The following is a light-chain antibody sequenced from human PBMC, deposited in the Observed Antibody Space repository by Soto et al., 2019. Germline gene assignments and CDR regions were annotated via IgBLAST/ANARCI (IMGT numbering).Light chain of an antibody. CDR1: TSNIGNNA. J-gene: IGLJ2*01. CDR3: AAWDDRRNGVI. Sequence: QSVLTQPPSVSEAPRQRVTISCSGSTSNIGNNAVSWYQQLPGKAPKLLIYYDDLLPSGVSDRFSGSKSGTSASLAIGGLQSEDEADYYCAAWDDRRNGVIFGGGTQLTVL. CDR2: YDD. V-gene: IGLV1-36*01.